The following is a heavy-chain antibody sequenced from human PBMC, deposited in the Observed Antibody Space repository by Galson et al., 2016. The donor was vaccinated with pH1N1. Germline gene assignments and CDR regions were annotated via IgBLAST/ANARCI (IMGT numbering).Heavy chain of an antibody. Sequence: LSCAASGFTFSSYWMSWVRQAPGKGLEWVANIKQDGSEKYYVDSLKGRFTISRDNAKNSLYLQMNSLRAEDTAVYYCARGFRDSSGYYFSDYWGQGTLVTVSS. CDR2: IKQDGSEK. J-gene: IGHJ4*02. CDR3: ARGFRDSSGYYFSDY. V-gene: IGHV3-7*01. CDR1: GFTFSSYW. D-gene: IGHD3-22*01.